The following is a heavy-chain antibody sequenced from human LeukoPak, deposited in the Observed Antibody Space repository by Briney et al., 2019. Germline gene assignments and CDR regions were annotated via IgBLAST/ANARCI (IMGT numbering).Heavy chain of an antibody. CDR2: IWCDGSNK. CDR1: GFTFSSYG. V-gene: IGHV3-33*01. CDR3: ARDNSFDY. Sequence: GRSLRLSCAASGFTFSSYGMHWVRQAPGKGLEWVAVIWCDGSNKYYADSVKGRFTIPRDNSKNTLYLQMNSLRAEDTAVYYCARDNSFDYWGQGTLVTVSS. J-gene: IGHJ4*02.